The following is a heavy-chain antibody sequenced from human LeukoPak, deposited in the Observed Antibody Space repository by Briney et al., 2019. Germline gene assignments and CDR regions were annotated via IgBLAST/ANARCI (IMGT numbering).Heavy chain of an antibody. V-gene: IGHV4-31*03. CDR2: IYYSGST. Sequence: KPSETLSLTCTVSGGSISSGGYYWSWIRQHPGKGLEWIGYIYYSGSTYYNPSLKSRVTISVDTSKNQFSLKLSSVTAADTAVYYCGRDTRGITQSYYYGMDVWGQGTTVTVSS. CDR3: GRDTRGITQSYYYGMDV. D-gene: IGHD1-20*01. J-gene: IGHJ6*02. CDR1: GGSISSGGYY.